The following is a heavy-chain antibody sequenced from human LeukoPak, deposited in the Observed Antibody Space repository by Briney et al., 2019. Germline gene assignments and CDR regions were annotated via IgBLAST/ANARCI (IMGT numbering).Heavy chain of an antibody. CDR3: ARVSQRGFGEYDY. CDR1: GYTFTSYD. CDR2: INTNSGGT. D-gene: IGHD3-10*01. Sequence: ASVKVSCKASGYTFTSYDINWVRQAPGQGLEWMGWINTNSGGTKYTQNLQGRVTMTRDTSISTAYMELSNLRSDDTAVFYCARVSQRGFGEYDYWGQGTLVTVSS. V-gene: IGHV1-2*02. J-gene: IGHJ4*02.